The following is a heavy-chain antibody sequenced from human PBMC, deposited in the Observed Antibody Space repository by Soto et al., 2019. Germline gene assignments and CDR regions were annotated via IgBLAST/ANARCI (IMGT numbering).Heavy chain of an antibody. V-gene: IGHV1-18*01. CDR1: GYTFTTCG. D-gene: IGHD2-21*01. CDR2: ISVYNGDT. J-gene: IGHJ4*02. CDR3: ARVYCGGDCFSGGDFDY. Sequence: QVQLVQSGTEVKKAGSAVKVSCKTSGYTFTTCGISWIRQAPGQGLEWIAWISVYNGDTNYAQNVQGRVTMTTDTLTTTAYLELRSLRSDDTAVYYCARVYCGGDCFSGGDFDYWGQGTLVTVS.